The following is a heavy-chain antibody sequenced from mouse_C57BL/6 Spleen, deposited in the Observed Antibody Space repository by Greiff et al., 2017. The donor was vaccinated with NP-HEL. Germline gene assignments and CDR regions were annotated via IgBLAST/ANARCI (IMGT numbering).Heavy chain of an antibody. J-gene: IGHJ2*01. V-gene: IGHV1-4*01. CDR3: ALDGSSYYFDY. Sequence: QVQLQQSGAELARPGASVKMSCKASGYTFTSYTMHWVKQRPGQGLEWIGYINPSSGYTKYNQKFKDKATLTADKSSSTAYMQLSSLTSEDAAVYYCALDGSSYYFDYWGQGTTLTVSS. D-gene: IGHD1-1*01. CDR2: INPSSGYT. CDR1: GYTFTSYT.